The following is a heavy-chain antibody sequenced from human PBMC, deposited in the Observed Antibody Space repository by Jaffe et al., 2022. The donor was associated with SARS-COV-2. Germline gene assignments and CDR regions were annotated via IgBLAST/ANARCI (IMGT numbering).Heavy chain of an antibody. V-gene: IGHV4-4*02. CDR2: IYPHGSV. Sequence: QVQLQESGPGLVKPSETLSLTCVVSSGSIRTNNWWSWVRQSPGKGLEWLGEIYPHGSVNYNPSLESRLTMSVDTSKKQISLYLTSVTDADTAVYYCARGKTVSPNAFDSWGQGTMVTVSS. CDR3: ARGKTVSPNAFDS. D-gene: IGHD4-17*01. J-gene: IGHJ3*02. CDR1: SGSIRTNNW.